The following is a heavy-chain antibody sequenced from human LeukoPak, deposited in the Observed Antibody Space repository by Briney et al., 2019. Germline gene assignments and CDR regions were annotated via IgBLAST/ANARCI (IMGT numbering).Heavy chain of an antibody. CDR3: AGSGSTVVLFDY. CDR2: IIPIFGTA. CDR1: GGTFSSYA. V-gene: IGHV1-69*05. D-gene: IGHD4-23*01. Sequence: ASVMVSCKASGGTFSSYAISWVRQAPGQGLEWMGGIIPIFGTANYAQKFQGRVTITTDESTSTAYMELSSLRSEDTAVYYCAGSGSTVVLFDYRGQGTLVTVSS. J-gene: IGHJ4*02.